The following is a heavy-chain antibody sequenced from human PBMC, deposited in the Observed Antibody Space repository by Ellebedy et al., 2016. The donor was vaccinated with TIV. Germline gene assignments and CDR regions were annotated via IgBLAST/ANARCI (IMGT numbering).Heavy chain of an antibody. V-gene: IGHV3-30-3*01. CDR1: GFTFSSYA. J-gene: IGHJ4*02. CDR3: ARDALSYYGSGSEDDY. Sequence: GESLKISXAASGFTFSSYAMHWVRQAPGKGLEWVAVISYDGSNKYYADSVKGRFTISRDKSKNTLYLQMNSLRAEDTAVYYCARDALSYYGSGSEDDYWGQGTLVTVSS. D-gene: IGHD3-10*01. CDR2: ISYDGSNK.